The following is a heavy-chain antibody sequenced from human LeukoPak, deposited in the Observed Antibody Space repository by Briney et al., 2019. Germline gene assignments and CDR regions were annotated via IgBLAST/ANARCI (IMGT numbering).Heavy chain of an antibody. J-gene: IGHJ4*02. Sequence: GASLQISCQGSGYSFTSYWIAWVRQLPGKGLEGMGIIYPGDSSTRYSPSFHGQVTISADKSISTAYLQWSSLKTSDTAMYYCARRTTGWYYFDYWGQGTLLTVSS. CDR2: IYPGDSST. CDR1: GYSFTSYW. CDR3: ARRTTGWYYFDY. D-gene: IGHD6-19*01. V-gene: IGHV5-51*01.